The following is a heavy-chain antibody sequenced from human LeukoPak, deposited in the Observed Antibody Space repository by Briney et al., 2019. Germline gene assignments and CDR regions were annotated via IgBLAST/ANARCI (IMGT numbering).Heavy chain of an antibody. D-gene: IGHD6-19*01. Sequence: SETLSLTCAVYGGSFSGYYWSWIRQAPGKGLEWIGEVNHSGSTNYNPSLKSRVTISVDTSKNQFSLNLSSVTAADMAVYYCARREGSSGWYDDYRGQGTLVTVSS. J-gene: IGHJ4*02. CDR1: GGSFSGYY. V-gene: IGHV4-34*01. CDR2: VNHSGST. CDR3: ARREGSSGWYDDY.